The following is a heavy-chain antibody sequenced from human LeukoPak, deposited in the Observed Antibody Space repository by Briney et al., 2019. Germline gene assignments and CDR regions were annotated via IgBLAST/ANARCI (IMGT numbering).Heavy chain of an antibody. CDR1: GYSFTSYW. J-gene: IGHJ5*02. CDR2: IDPSDSYT. CDR3: ARLAHSANWFDP. V-gene: IGHV5-10-1*01. D-gene: IGHD2-15*01. Sequence: KTGESLRISCMGSGYSFTSYWIGWVRQMPGKGLEWMGRIDPSDSYTNYSPSFQGHVTISADKSISTAYLQWSSLKASDTAMYYCARLAHSANWFDPWGQGTLVTVSS.